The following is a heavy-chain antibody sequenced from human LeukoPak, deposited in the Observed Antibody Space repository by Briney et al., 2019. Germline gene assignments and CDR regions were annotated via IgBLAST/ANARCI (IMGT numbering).Heavy chain of an antibody. D-gene: IGHD2-2*01. CDR1: GGSISSSSYY. Sequence: SETLSLTCTVSGGSISSSSYYWGWIRQPPGKGLEWTGSIYYSGSTYYNPSLKSRVTISVDTSKNQFSLKLSSVTAADTAVYYCARDRIGYCSSTGCYYRWFDPWGQGTLVTVSS. CDR2: IYYSGST. CDR3: ARDRIGYCSSTGCYYRWFDP. J-gene: IGHJ5*02. V-gene: IGHV4-39*07.